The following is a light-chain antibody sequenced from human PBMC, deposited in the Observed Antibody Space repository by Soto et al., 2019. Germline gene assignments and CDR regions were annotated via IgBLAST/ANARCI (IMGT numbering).Light chain of an antibody. CDR3: QQRRNWPLT. CDR1: QSVSSY. J-gene: IGKJ5*01. Sequence: EIVLTQSPATLSLSPGERATLSCRASQSVSSYFAWYQQKPGQAPRLLIYDASNRATGIPARFSGSGSGTDFTLTISSLESEDFVVYYCQQRRNWPLTFGQGTRLEIK. CDR2: DAS. V-gene: IGKV3-11*01.